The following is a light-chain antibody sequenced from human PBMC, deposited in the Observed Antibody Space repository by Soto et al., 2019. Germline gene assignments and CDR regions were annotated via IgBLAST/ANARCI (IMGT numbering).Light chain of an antibody. J-gene: IGKJ1*01. CDR2: GAS. CDR3: QQYGSSPRT. V-gene: IGKV3-20*01. CDR1: QSVSSY. Sequence: EIVFTQSPATLSLAPGEIATLSCRASQSVSSYLAWYEQKPGQAPRLVIYGASNRATGIPERFSGSGSGTDSTLTISRLEPEDFALYYCQQYGSSPRTFGQGTKVDIK.